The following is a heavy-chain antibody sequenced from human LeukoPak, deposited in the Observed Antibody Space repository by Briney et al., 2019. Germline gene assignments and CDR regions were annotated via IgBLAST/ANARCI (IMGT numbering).Heavy chain of an antibody. CDR3: AKMGVIGPSDY. V-gene: IGHV3-21*01. CDR1: GLTFSSYS. J-gene: IGHJ4*02. Sequence: GGSLRLSCAASGLTFSSYSMNWVRQAPGKGLEWVSSISSSSSFIYYADSVKGRFTISRDNAKNSLYLQMNSLRAEDTAMYYCAKMGVIGPSDYWGQGTLVTVSS. D-gene: IGHD3-10*01. CDR2: ISSSSSFI.